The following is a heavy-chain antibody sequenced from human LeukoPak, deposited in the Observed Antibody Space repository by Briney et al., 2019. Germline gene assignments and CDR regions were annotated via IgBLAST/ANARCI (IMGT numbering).Heavy chain of an antibody. CDR2: ISSSGSTI. CDR1: GFTFSSYE. D-gene: IGHD3-3*01. V-gene: IGHV3-48*03. Sequence: GGSLRLSCAASGFTFSSYEMNWVRHAPGKGLEWVSYISSSGSTIYYADSVKGRFTISRDNAKNSLYLQMNSLRAEDTAVYYCASIGVVISTYYYYGMDVWGQGTTVTVSS. J-gene: IGHJ6*02. CDR3: ASIGVVISTYYYYGMDV.